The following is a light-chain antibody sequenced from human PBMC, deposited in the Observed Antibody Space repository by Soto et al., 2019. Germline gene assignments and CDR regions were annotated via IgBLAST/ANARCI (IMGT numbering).Light chain of an antibody. Sequence: EIVLTQSPATLSLSPGEIATLSCRASQSVSSYLAWYQQKPGQAPRLLISDASNRATGIPARFSGSGSGTDFTITVSSLEPEDFAVYYCQQHRDWPLTFGGGTKVEI. V-gene: IGKV3-11*01. CDR1: QSVSSY. CDR3: QQHRDWPLT. CDR2: DAS. J-gene: IGKJ4*01.